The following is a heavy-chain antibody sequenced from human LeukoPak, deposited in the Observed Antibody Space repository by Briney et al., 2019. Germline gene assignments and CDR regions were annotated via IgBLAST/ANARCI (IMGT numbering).Heavy chain of an antibody. V-gene: IGHV3-33*01. J-gene: IGHJ4*02. CDR3: TRYNNDHFDY. Sequence: HPGGSLRLSCAGSGFTFGGYGMHWSRQTPGKGLEWVAVIAYDGSRAFSADSVKGRFTISRDNSKNTMSVQMDDLRAEDTAVYDGTRYNNDHFDYWGQGTLFTVSS. CDR1: GFTFGGYG. D-gene: IGHD1-14*01. CDR2: IAYDGSRA.